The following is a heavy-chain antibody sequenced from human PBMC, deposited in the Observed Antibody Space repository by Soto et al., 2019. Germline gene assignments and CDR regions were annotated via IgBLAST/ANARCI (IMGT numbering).Heavy chain of an antibody. V-gene: IGHV4-34*01. J-gene: IGHJ4*02. Sequence: SETLSLTCAVYGGSFSGYYWGWIRQPPGKGLEWIGKINHSGSTNYNPSLKSRVTISVDTSKNKFSLKLSSVTAADTAVYYCAREDMYSSGCIDYWGQGTLVTVSS. CDR3: AREDMYSSGCIDY. CDR1: GGSFSGYY. CDR2: INHSGST. D-gene: IGHD6-19*01.